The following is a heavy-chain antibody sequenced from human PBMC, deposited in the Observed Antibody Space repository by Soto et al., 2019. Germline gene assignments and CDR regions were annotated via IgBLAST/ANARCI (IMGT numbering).Heavy chain of an antibody. CDR1: GYNFRDYY. CDR2: IIPNNGDT. D-gene: IGHD1-26*01. J-gene: IGHJ5*02. Sequence: QVQLVQSGAEVKKPGASVKVSCRASGYNFRDYYLHWVRQAPGAGLEWLGSIIPNNGDTHYAQRFQGRITLTTDTPLDTAYMEIDGLTLDDTAIYFCARSGDRRNSPAGIDHWGQGALVTVSS. V-gene: IGHV1-2*02. CDR3: ARSGDRRNSPAGIDH.